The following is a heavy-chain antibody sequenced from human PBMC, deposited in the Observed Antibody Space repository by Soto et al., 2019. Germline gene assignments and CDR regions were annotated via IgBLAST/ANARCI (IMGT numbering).Heavy chain of an antibody. J-gene: IGHJ6*02. CDR3: ARQADDFWSGYFTYYYYYGMDV. D-gene: IGHD3-3*01. CDR1: GGSISSSNW. V-gene: IGHV4-4*02. Sequence: TLSLTCAVSGGSISSSNWWSWVRQPPGKGLEWIGEIYHSGSTNYNPSLKSRVTISVDKSKNQFSLKLSSVTAADTAVYYCARQADDFWSGYFTYYYYYGMDVWGQGTTVTVSS. CDR2: IYHSGST.